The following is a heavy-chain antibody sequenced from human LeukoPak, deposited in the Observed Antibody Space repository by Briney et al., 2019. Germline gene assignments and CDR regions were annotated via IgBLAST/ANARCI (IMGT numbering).Heavy chain of an antibody. CDR3: ARGSMIGELDY. D-gene: IGHD3-22*01. V-gene: IGHV4-34*01. CDR2: INHSGST. Sequence: SETLSLTCAVYGGSFSGYYWSWIRQPPGKGLEWIGEINHSGSTNYNPSLKSRVTISVDTSKNQFSLKLNSVTAADTAVYYCARGSMIGELDYWGQGTLVTVSS. CDR1: GGSFSGYY. J-gene: IGHJ4*02.